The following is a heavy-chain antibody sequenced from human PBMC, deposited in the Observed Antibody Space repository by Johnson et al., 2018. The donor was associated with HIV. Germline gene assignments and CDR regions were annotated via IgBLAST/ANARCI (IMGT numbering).Heavy chain of an antibody. Sequence: QMQLVESGGGLVKPGGSLRLSCAASGFTVSSNYMSWVRQAPGKGLEWVAVISYDGSNKSYADSVKGRFTISRDNSKNTLYLQMNSLRAEDTAVYYCARGLAADAFDIWGQGTMVTVSS. J-gene: IGHJ3*02. CDR1: GFTVSSNY. D-gene: IGHD6-13*01. CDR3: ARGLAADAFDI. CDR2: ISYDGSNK. V-gene: IGHV3-30-3*01.